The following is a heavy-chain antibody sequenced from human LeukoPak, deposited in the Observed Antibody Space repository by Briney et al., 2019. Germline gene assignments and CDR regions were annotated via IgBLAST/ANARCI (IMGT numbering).Heavy chain of an antibody. Sequence: ASVKVSCKASGYTFTSYYMHWVRQAPGQRLEWMGIINPSGGSTSYAQKFQGRVTMTRDTSTSTVYMELSSLRSEDTAVYYCARDDNLAKNTMIQGYWGQGTLVTVSS. D-gene: IGHD3-22*01. CDR3: ARDDNLAKNTMIQGY. CDR2: INPSGGST. CDR1: GYTFTSYY. V-gene: IGHV1-46*01. J-gene: IGHJ4*02.